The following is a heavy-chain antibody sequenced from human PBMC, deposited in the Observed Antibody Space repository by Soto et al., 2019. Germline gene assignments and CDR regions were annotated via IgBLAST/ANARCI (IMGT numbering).Heavy chain of an antibody. D-gene: IGHD2-15*01. V-gene: IGHV4-59*12. CDR1: GGSISGYY. J-gene: IGHJ4*02. CDR2: IDYYGST. Sequence: SETLSLTCTVSGGSISGYYWSWIRQPPGKRLEWIGYIDYYGSTNYNPSLKSRVTISVDTSKKQFSLNLGSVTAADTAVYYCARGSKGGLGRPLDYWGQGTLVTVSS. CDR3: ARGSKGGLGRPLDY.